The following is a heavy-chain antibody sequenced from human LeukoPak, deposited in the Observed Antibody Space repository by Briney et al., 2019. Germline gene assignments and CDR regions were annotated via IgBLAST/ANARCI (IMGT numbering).Heavy chain of an antibody. CDR1: GFTFSSYA. D-gene: IGHD1-26*01. V-gene: IGHV3-23*01. CDR3: TGCGRIRCSLDSIDF. J-gene: IGHJ4*02. Sequence: PGGSLRLSCAASGFTFSSYAMSWVRQAPGKGREGVSAISGSGGSTYYADSVKGRFTISRDNSKNTLYLQMNSLRAEDTAVYYCTGCGRIRCSLDSIDFWGQGTLVTVSS. CDR2: ISGSGGST.